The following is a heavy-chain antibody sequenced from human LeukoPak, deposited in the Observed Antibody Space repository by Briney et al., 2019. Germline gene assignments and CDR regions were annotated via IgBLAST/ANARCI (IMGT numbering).Heavy chain of an antibody. J-gene: IGHJ4*02. CDR1: GFTVSSNY. V-gene: IGHV3-66*02. Sequence: GGSLRLSCAASGFTVSSNYMTWVRQAPGKGLEWVSGINWNGGSTGYADSVKDRFTISRDNSKNTLYLQMNSLRVEDTAVYYCAKEGAPLGGRPDYWGQGTLVTVSS. CDR3: AKEGAPLGGRPDY. CDR2: INWNGGST. D-gene: IGHD3-16*01.